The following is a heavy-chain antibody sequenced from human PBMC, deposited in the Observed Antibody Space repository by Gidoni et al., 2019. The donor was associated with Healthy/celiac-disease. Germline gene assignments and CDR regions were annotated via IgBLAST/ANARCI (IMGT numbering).Heavy chain of an antibody. CDR2: IIPIFGTE. D-gene: IGHD5-12*01. CDR1: VGPFSSSA. Sequence: QVQLVQSGAEVKKPGSSVKVSCKASVGPFSSSAISWVRQAPGQGLEWMGGIIPIFGTENYAQKFQGRVTITADESTSTAYMELSSLRSEDTAVYYCARPSGPNSGYDWGDAFDIWGQGTMVTVSS. V-gene: IGHV1-69*01. J-gene: IGHJ3*02. CDR3: ARPSGPNSGYDWGDAFDI.